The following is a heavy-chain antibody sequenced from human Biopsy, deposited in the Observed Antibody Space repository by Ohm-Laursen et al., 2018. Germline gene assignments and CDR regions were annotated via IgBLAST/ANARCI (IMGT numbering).Heavy chain of an antibody. J-gene: IGHJ4*02. CDR2: INPRGSTT. D-gene: IGHD6-19*01. CDR3: ARNTGWYGDLYYFDY. CDR1: GYTFTSYY. V-gene: IGHV1-46*01. Sequence: GASLKASCKSSGYTFTSYYMHWVRQAPGQGLEWMGMINPRGSTTSYPQIFQGRVTMTRDTSKSTVYMELSSLRSADTAVYFCARNTGWYGDLYYFDYWGQGTLVTVSS.